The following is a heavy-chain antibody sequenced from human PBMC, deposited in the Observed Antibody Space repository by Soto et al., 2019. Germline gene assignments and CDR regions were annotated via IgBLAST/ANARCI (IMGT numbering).Heavy chain of an antibody. Sequence: PGGSLRLSCAASGFTFSSYSMNWVRQAPGKGLEWVSSISSSSSYIYYADSVKGRFTISRDNAKNSLYLQMNSLRAEDTAVYYCARVFSGWYGGSDYWGQGTLVTVSS. D-gene: IGHD6-19*01. J-gene: IGHJ4*02. V-gene: IGHV3-21*01. CDR1: GFTFSSYS. CDR2: ISSSSSYI. CDR3: ARVFSGWYGGSDY.